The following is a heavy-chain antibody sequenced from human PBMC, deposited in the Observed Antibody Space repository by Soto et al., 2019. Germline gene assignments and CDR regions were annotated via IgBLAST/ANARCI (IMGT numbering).Heavy chain of an antibody. D-gene: IGHD3-3*01. CDR1: GFTFSSYA. CDR3: AKVGTANDYDFWSGYYSPTHHFDY. Sequence: PGGALRLSCAASGFTFSSYAMSWVRQAPGKGLEWVSAISGSGGSTYYADSVKGRFTISRDNSKNTLYLQMNSLRAEDTAVYYCAKVGTANDYDFWSGYYSPTHHFDYWGQGTLVTVSS. J-gene: IGHJ4*02. V-gene: IGHV3-23*01. CDR2: ISGSGGST.